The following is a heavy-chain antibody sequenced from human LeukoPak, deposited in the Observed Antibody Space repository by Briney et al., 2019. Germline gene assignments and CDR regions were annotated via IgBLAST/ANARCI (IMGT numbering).Heavy chain of an antibody. CDR1: GFTFSSYS. CDR2: ISLGGSVT. CDR3: ARDLNWVFVY. J-gene: IGHJ4*02. V-gene: IGHV3-48*02. D-gene: IGHD1-1*01. Sequence: GGSLRLSCAASGFTFSSYSMNWVRQAPGKGLEWVSYISLGGSVTYYADSVKGRFTISPDNAMNSLYMQMNSLRDEDTAVYYCARDLNWVFVYRGEGALVTVSS.